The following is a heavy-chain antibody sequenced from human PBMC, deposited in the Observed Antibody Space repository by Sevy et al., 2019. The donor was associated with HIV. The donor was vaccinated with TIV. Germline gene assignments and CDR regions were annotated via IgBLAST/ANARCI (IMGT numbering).Heavy chain of an antibody. V-gene: IGHV1-24*01. CDR3: AITKDYYDNSGYPFDY. CDR2: FDPEDGGT. Sequence: ASVKVSCKVFGYTLSELSMHWVRQTPGKGLEWMGSFDPEDGGTIYAQKFQGRVAMTEDTSTDTAYMELRSLRSEDTAVSYCAITKDYYDNSGYPFDYWGQGTLVTVSS. J-gene: IGHJ4*02. CDR1: GYTLSELS. D-gene: IGHD3-22*01.